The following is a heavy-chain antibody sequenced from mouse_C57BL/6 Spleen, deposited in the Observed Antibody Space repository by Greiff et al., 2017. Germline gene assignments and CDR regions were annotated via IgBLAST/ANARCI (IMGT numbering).Heavy chain of an antibody. V-gene: IGHV1-26*01. CDR2: INPNNGGT. CDR3: AQGSPAWFAY. Sequence: VQLQQSGPELVKPGASVKISCKASGYTFTDYYMNWVKQSHGKSLEWIGDINPNNGGTSYNQKFKGKATLTVDKSSSTAYRELRSLTSEDSAVYYCAQGSPAWFAYWGQGTLVTVSA. CDR1: GYTFTDYY. J-gene: IGHJ3*01.